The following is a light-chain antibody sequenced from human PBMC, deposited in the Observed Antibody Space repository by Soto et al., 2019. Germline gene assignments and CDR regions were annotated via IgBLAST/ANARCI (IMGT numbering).Light chain of an antibody. Sequence: QSALTQPPSASGSLGQSVTISCTGTSSDVGGYNYVSWHQQPPGKAPKVMIYEVTKRPPGVPDRFSGSKSGNTASLTVSGLQAEDEAEYYCSSFAGGGNPVLLGGGTKVTVL. J-gene: IGLJ2*01. CDR3: SSFAGGGNPVL. CDR2: EVT. CDR1: SSDVGGYNY. V-gene: IGLV2-8*01.